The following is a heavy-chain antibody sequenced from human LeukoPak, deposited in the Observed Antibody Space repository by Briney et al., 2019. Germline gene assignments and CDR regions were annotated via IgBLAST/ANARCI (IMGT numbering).Heavy chain of an antibody. V-gene: IGHV3-9*01. CDR2: ISWNSGSK. J-gene: IGHJ4*02. D-gene: IGHD5-12*01. CDR3: AKGLVATTLGYFDY. Sequence: PGGSLRLSFAASGFTFNDYAMHWVRQAPGKGLEWVSGISWNSGSKGYADSVKGRFTISRDNAKNSLYLQMNSLRAEDTALYYCAKGLVATTLGYFDYWGQGTLVTVSS. CDR1: GFTFNDYA.